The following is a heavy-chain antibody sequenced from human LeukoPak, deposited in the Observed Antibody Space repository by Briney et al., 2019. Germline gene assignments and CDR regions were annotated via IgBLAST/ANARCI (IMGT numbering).Heavy chain of an antibody. CDR3: ARGPSGGDSSSWYRGMYYFDY. CDR2: IYHSGST. Sequence: SGTLSLTCAVSGGSGGSISSSNYWSWVRQPPGKGLEWIGEIYHSGSTNYNPSLKSRVTISVDTSKNQFSLKLSSVTAADTAVYYCARGPSGGDSSSWYRGMYYFDYWGQGTLVTVSS. J-gene: IGHJ4*02. D-gene: IGHD6-13*01. V-gene: IGHV4-4*02. CDR1: GGSGGSISSSNY.